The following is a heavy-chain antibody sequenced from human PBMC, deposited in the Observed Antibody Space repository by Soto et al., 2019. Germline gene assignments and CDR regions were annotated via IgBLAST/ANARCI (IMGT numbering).Heavy chain of an antibody. CDR1: GGTFSNYA. Sequence: QVQLVQSGAEVKKPGSSVKVSCRTSGGTFSNYAISWVRQAPGRGLEWMGGIIPIFGTVVYAQKLQGRVTITADNSTRMAYMELSSLRPDATAVYYCAKFDPLGELLWFDPWGQGTLVTVSS. CDR3: AKFDPLGELLWFDP. CDR2: IIPIFGTV. J-gene: IGHJ5*02. D-gene: IGHD3-16*01. V-gene: IGHV1-69*06.